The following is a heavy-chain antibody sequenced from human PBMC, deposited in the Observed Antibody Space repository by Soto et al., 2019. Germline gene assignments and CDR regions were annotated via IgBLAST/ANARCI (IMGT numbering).Heavy chain of an antibody. CDR2: INLDSGVT. Sequence: ASVKVSCKSSGYTFASYMYWVRQAPGQGLEWVGWINLDSGVTKSAQKFQDRVSMTRDTSISTAYMELSRLRSDDTAVYYCARDGPSPMIEFDYWGQGTLVTVSS. J-gene: IGHJ4*02. CDR1: GYTFASY. CDR3: ARDGPSPMIEFDY. D-gene: IGHD3-16*01. V-gene: IGHV1-2*02.